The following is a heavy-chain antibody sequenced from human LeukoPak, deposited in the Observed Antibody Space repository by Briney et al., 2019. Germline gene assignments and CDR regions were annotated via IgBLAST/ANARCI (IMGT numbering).Heavy chain of an antibody. CDR1: GGSISSSNW. J-gene: IGHJ6*03. CDR3: AREWAGDPNYYYYYMDV. D-gene: IGHD7-27*01. V-gene: IGHV4-4*02. Sequence: PSETLPLTCAVSGGSISSSNWWSWVRQPPGKGLEWIGEIYHSGSTNYNPSLKSRVTISVDKSKNQFSLKLSSVTAADTAVYYCAREWAGDPNYYYYYMDVWGKGTTVTVSS. CDR2: IYHSGST.